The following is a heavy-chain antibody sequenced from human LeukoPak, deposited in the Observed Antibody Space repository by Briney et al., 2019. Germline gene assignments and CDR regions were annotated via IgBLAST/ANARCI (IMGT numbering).Heavy chain of an antibody. CDR3: ARGMPVAGSDY. J-gene: IGHJ4*02. Sequence: ASVKVSCKASGYTLTGYYLHWVRQAPGQGLQWMGWINPNSGATNYDQEFKDRVTMTRDTSFSTAYMELRSLRSDDTAVYYCARGMPVAGSDYWGQGTLVTVSS. D-gene: IGHD6-19*01. V-gene: IGHV1-2*02. CDR2: INPNSGAT. CDR1: GYTLTGYY.